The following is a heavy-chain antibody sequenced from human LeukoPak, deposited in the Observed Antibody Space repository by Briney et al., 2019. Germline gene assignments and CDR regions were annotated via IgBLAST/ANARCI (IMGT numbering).Heavy chain of an antibody. CDR2: VIPILGTA. D-gene: IGHD2-2*01. Sequence: SVKVSCKASGGTFSSYAIGWVRQAPGQGLEWMGGVIPILGTANYAQKFQGRVTITADESTSTAYMELSSLRSEDTAVYYCARGRVPAAMWAYYYYYMDVWGKGTTVTVSS. J-gene: IGHJ6*03. CDR1: GGTFSSYA. CDR3: ARGRVPAAMWAYYYYYMDV. V-gene: IGHV1-69*01.